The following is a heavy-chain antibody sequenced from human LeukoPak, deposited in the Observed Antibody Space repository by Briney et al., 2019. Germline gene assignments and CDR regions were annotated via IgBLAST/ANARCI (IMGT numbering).Heavy chain of an antibody. CDR3: AKRQGDGDSSGYFIDY. D-gene: IGHD3-22*01. J-gene: IGHJ4*02. V-gene: IGHV3-23*01. Sequence: PGGSLRLSCAASGFTFGSYAMSWVRQAPGKGLDWVSAIRGSGGSTHYADSVKGRFTISRDNSKNTMYLQMNSLRAEDTAVYYCAKRQGDGDSSGYFIDYWGQGTLVTVSS. CDR2: IRGSGGST. CDR1: GFTFGSYA.